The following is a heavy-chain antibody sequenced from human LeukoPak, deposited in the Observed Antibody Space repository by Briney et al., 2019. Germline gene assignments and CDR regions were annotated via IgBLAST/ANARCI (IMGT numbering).Heavy chain of an antibody. V-gene: IGHV1-8*01. CDR2: MNPNSGNT. Sequence: ASVKVSCKASGYTFTSYDINWVRQATGQGLEWMGWMNPNSGNTGYAQKFQGRVTMTRNTSISTAYMELSSLRSEDTAVYYCARGRGVRGVIITVLLRSHYYYYMDVWGKGTTVTISS. CDR3: ARGRGVRGVIITVLLRSHYYYYMDV. CDR1: GYTFTSYD. D-gene: IGHD3-10*01. J-gene: IGHJ6*03.